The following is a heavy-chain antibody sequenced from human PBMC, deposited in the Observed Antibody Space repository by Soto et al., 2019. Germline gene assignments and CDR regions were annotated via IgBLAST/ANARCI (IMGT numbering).Heavy chain of an antibody. CDR3: TRNCSSTSCYISGFDY. D-gene: IGHD2-2*02. Sequence: SETLSLTCAVYGGSFSGYYWSWIRQPPGKRLEWIGEINHSGSTKYNPSLKSRVTISVDTSKNQFSLKLSSVTAADTAVYYCTRNCSSTSCYISGFDYWGQGTLVTVSS. V-gene: IGHV4-34*01. J-gene: IGHJ4*02. CDR2: INHSGST. CDR1: GGSFSGYY.